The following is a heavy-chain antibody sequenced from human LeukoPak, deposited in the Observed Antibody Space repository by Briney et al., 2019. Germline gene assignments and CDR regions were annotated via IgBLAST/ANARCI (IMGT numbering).Heavy chain of an antibody. CDR3: AAGQYYDFWSGYYPSYGMDV. D-gene: IGHD3-3*01. J-gene: IGHJ6*02. CDR1: GFTFTSSA. CDR2: IVVGSGNT. V-gene: IGHV1-58*02. Sequence: SLKVSCKASGFTFTSSAMQWVRQARGQRLEWIGWIVVGSGNTNYAQKFQERVTITRDMSTSTAYMELSSLRSEDTAVYYCAAGQYYDFWSGYYPSYGMDVWGQGTTVTVSS.